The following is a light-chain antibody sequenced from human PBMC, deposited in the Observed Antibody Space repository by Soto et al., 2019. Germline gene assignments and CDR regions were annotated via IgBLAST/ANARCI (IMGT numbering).Light chain of an antibody. CDR2: QDS. J-gene: IGLJ2*01. V-gene: IGLV3-1*01. CDR1: KLGDKY. Sequence: SYELTQPPSVSVSPGQTASITCYGDKLGDKYVCWYQQKPGQSPVLVIYQDSKRPSGIPERFSGSNSGKKATLNISGPQAIDAADYSWLAWDGIKAVFGGGSKMT. CDR3: LAWDGIKAV.